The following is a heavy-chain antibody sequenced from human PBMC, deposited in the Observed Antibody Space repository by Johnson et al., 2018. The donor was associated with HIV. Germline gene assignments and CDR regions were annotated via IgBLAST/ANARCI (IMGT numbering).Heavy chain of an antibody. CDR3: AREFRYSSSPAHYAFDI. Sequence: VLLVESGGGLVQPGGSLRLSCAASGFTFSSYTMHWVRQAPGKGLEYVSSISTNGGRTHYANSVKGRFTISRDNSKNSLYLQMNSLRAEDTAVYYWAREFRYSSSPAHYAFDIWGQGTMFTVSS. D-gene: IGHD6-6*01. J-gene: IGHJ3*02. CDR2: ISTNGGRT. V-gene: IGHV3-64*01. CDR1: GFTFSSYT.